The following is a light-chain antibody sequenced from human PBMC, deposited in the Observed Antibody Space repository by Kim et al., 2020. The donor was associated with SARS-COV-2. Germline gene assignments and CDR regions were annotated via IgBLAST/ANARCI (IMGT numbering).Light chain of an antibody. CDR3: QAWDSSTAV. CDR1: KLGDKY. CDR2: QDS. J-gene: IGLJ1*01. Sequence: SVSPGQTASITCSGDKLGDKYACWYQQKPGQSPVLVIYQDSKRPSGIPERFSGSNSGNTATLTISETQAMDEADYYCQAWDSSTAVFGTGTKVTVL. V-gene: IGLV3-1*01.